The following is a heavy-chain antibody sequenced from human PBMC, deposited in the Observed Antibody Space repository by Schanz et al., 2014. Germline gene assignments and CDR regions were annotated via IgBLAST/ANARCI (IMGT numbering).Heavy chain of an antibody. V-gene: IGHV3-7*03. J-gene: IGHJ3*01. CDR1: GITVSSNY. D-gene: IGHD5-12*01. CDR2: IKQDGSEK. CDR3: ARDGGRDGYNLAFDV. Sequence: EVQLVESGGDLVQPGGSLRLSCAASGITVSSNYMSWVRQAPGKGLEWVANIKQDGSEKYYVDSVKGRFTISRDNAKNSLYLQMNSLRPEDTAVYFCARDGGRDGYNLAFDVWGQGTLVTVSS.